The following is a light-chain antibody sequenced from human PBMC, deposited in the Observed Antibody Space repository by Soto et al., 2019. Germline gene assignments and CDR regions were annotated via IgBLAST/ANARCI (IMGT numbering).Light chain of an antibody. CDR2: GSS. Sequence: EVVLTQSPGTLSLSPGERATLSCRASQSIINNYLAWYQQRPGQAPRLLIYGSSDRATGIPGRFSGSGSVTDFTLTISRLEPEDFAVYYCHQDGSSPPYTCAQGTKVEI. CDR3: HQDGSSPPYT. J-gene: IGKJ2*01. V-gene: IGKV3-20*01. CDR1: QSIINNY.